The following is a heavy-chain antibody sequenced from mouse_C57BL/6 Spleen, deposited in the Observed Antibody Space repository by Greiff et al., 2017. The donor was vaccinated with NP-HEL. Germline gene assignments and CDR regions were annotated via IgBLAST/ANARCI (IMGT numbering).Heavy chain of an antibody. Sequence: VQLQQPGAELVKPGASVKLSCKASGYTFTSYWMHWVKQRPGQGLEWIGMIHPNSGSTNYNEKFKSKATLTVDKSSSTAYMQLSSLTSEDSAVYYCARERFITTVVSYWGQGTSVTVSS. D-gene: IGHD1-1*01. J-gene: IGHJ4*01. CDR3: ARERFITTVVSY. CDR2: IHPNSGST. CDR1: GYTFTSYW. V-gene: IGHV1-64*01.